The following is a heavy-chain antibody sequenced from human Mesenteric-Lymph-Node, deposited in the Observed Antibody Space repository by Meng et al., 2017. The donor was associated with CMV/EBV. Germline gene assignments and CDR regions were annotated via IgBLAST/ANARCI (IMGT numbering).Heavy chain of an antibody. V-gene: IGHV4-61*08. CDR2: IYGTGIT. CDR1: GVSVTSGAYH. D-gene: IGHD2/OR15-2a*01. CDR3: AKSRSSTPGIVDD. J-gene: IGHJ4*02. Sequence: QGTLQESGPGPVKPSGTLSLTCIVSGVSVTSGAYHWSWIRQSPGKGLEWIGYIYGTGITIYNPSLKSRVTILLETSKNQFSLKLNSVTTADTAVYYCAKSRSSTPGIVDDWGQGTLVTVSS.